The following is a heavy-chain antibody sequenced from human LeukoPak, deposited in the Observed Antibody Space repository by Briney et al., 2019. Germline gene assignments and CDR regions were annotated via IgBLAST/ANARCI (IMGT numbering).Heavy chain of an antibody. V-gene: IGHV4-31*03. CDR1: GGSISSGGYY. CDR3: ARGGQQLGYYFDY. D-gene: IGHD6-13*01. Sequence: SETLSLTCTVSGGSISSGGYYWSWIGQHPGKGLEWIGYIYYSGSTYYNPSLKSRVTISVDTSKNQFSLKLSSVTAADTAVYYCARGGQQLGYYFDYWGQGTLVTVSS. CDR2: IYYSGST. J-gene: IGHJ4*02.